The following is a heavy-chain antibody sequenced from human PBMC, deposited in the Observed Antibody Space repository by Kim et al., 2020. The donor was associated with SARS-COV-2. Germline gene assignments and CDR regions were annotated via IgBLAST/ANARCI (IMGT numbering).Heavy chain of an antibody. Sequence: GGSLRLSCAASGFTFSSYAMSWVRQAPGKGREWVSASSGSGGSTYYADSVKGRFTISRDNSKNTLYLQMNSLRAEDTAVYYCASTKADIVVVPAAPDYWGQGTLVTVSS. J-gene: IGHJ4*02. V-gene: IGHV3-23*01. CDR2: SSGSGGST. CDR3: ASTKADIVVVPAAPDY. D-gene: IGHD2-2*01. CDR1: GFTFSSYA.